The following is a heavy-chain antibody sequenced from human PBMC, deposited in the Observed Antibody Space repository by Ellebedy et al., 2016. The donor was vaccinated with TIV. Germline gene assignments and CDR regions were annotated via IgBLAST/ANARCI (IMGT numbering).Heavy chain of an antibody. CDR3: VRDGRTAGTDYYLGMDV. Sequence: GESLKISCEASGFTFSSHWMHWVRQAPGKGLVWVSRINSDGSGTRDADSVKGRFTISRDNAKNTLYLQMNSLRDEDTAVYYCVRDGRTAGTDYYLGMDVWGQGTTVTVSS. CDR1: GFTFSSHW. J-gene: IGHJ6*02. D-gene: IGHD1-14*01. CDR2: INSDGSGT. V-gene: IGHV3-74*01.